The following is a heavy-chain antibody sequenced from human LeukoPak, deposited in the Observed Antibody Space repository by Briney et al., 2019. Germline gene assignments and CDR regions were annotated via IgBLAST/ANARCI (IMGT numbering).Heavy chain of an antibody. CDR1: GFTSGDYA. CDR3: TRVPATAISPTHVDV. CDR2: IRSKAYGGTT. V-gene: IGHV3-49*04. J-gene: IGHJ6*04. D-gene: IGHD2-15*01. Sequence: PGRSLRLSCTTSGFTSGDYAMSWVRQAPGKGLEWVGFIRSKAYGGTTEYAASVKGRFTISRDDSKSIAYLQMNSLKTEDTAVYYCTRVPATAISPTHVDVWGKGTTVTVSS.